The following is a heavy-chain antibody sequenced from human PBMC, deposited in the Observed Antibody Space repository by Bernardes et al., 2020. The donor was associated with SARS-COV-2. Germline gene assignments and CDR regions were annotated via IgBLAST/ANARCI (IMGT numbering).Heavy chain of an antibody. CDR3: ACGGGWVFDY. CDR2: INQDGSAK. Sequence: GGSLRVSCVGSGFTFSGYWMHWVRQAPGKGLEWVANINQDGSAKFYVDSVKGRFTISRDNAQNSLYLHMNSLRAEDTAIYYCACGGGWVFDYWGQGTLVTVSP. D-gene: IGHD2-21*02. V-gene: IGHV3-7*01. CDR1: GFTFSGYW. J-gene: IGHJ4*02.